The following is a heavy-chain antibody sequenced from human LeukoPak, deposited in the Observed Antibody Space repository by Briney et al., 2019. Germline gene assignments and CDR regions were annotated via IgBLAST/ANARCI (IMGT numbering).Heavy chain of an antibody. Sequence: PGRSLRLSCAASRFTFSSFDVHWVRQAPGKGLEWVAVISYDGSNKYYADSVKGRIAVSRDNSRNTLYLQMSSLTPEDTAVYYCARGKDGSSYYYFDYWGQGTLVTVSS. V-gene: IGHV3-30*09. CDR2: ISYDGSNK. D-gene: IGHD4-11*01. J-gene: IGHJ4*02. CDR1: RFTFSSFD. CDR3: ARGKDGSSYYYFDY.